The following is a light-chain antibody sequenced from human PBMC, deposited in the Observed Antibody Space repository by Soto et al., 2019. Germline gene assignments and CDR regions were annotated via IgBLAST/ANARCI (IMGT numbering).Light chain of an antibody. CDR1: QHISW. J-gene: IGKJ4*01. V-gene: IGKV1-12*01. CDR3: QQADRFPLT. CDR2: GAS. Sequence: DIQMTQSPSSVSASVGDRVTITCRASQHISWLIWYQQKPGKAPNLLIYGASRFQSGGPSRFSGSGSGTDFTLTISSLQPEDFTAYYCQQADRFPLTFGGGTKVEIK.